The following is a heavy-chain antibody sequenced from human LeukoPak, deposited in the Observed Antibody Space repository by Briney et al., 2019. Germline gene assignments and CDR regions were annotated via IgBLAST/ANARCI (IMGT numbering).Heavy chain of an antibody. CDR2: IYSSGST. CDR3: ARDLYGVSHDY. J-gene: IGHJ4*02. Sequence: GGSLRLSCTASGFTVSSNYMNWVRQAPGKGLEWVSVIYSSGSTYYADSAKGRFTISRDNSKNTLYLQMNSLRAEDTAVYYCARDLYGVSHDYWGQGTLASVSS. V-gene: IGHV3-53*01. CDR1: GFTVSSNY. D-gene: IGHD4-17*01.